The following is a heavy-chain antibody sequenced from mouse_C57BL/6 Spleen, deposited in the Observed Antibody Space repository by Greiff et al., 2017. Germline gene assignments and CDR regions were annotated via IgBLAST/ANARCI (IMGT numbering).Heavy chain of an antibody. CDR2: IDPENGDP. J-gene: IGHJ4*01. D-gene: IGHD2-1*01. CDR1: GYNINDDY. Sequence: EVQLQESGAELVRPGASVKLSCTASGYNINDDYMHWVKQRPEQGLEWIGWIDPENGDPAYDSKFQGQATIKAATTSNTAYLPLSRLTSAVTSVYSFTVVCCGNYHYAMDYWGPGTSVTVSS. CDR3: TVVCCGNYHYAMDY. V-gene: IGHV14-4*01.